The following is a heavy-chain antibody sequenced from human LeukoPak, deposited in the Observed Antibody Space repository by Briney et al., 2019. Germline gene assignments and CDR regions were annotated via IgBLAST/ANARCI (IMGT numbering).Heavy chain of an antibody. Sequence: GASVKVSCKASGYTFTGYYMHWVRQAPGQGLEWMGRIIPILGIANYAQKFQGRVTITADKSTSTAYMELSSLRSEDTAVYYCASPRYSSWYYFDYWGQGTLVTVSS. CDR2: IIPILGIA. V-gene: IGHV1-69*02. D-gene: IGHD6-13*01. CDR1: GYTFTGYY. J-gene: IGHJ4*02. CDR3: ASPRYSSWYYFDY.